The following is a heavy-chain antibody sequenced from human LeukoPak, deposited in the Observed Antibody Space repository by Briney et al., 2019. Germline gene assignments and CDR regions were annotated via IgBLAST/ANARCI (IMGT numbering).Heavy chain of an antibody. Sequence: GGSLRLSCAAAGFSFRSNWMAWVRQVSGKGLEWVATIISCGNREWYMDSVRGRFTIPRDNAKNLVFLQLNNLRAEDTAVHYCARERQTYDISTGFWQDGAFDVWGQGTTVTVSS. CDR1: GFSFRSNW. J-gene: IGHJ3*01. CDR3: ARERQTYDISTGFWQDGAFDV. V-gene: IGHV3-7*05. CDR2: IISCGNRE. D-gene: IGHD3-9*01.